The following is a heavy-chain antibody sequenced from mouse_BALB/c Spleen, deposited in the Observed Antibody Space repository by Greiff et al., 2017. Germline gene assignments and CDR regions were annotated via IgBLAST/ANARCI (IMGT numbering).Heavy chain of an antibody. CDR1: GYTFTDYY. CDR2: IYPGSGNT. CDR3: ARGGYDDAMDY. Sequence: LVESGPELVKPGASVKISCKASGYTFTDYYINWVKQKPGQGLEWIGWIYPGSGNTKYNEKFKGKATLTVDKSSSTAYMELLSLTSEDSAVYYCARGGYDDAMDYWGQGTSVTVSS. V-gene: IGHV1-84*02. J-gene: IGHJ4*01. D-gene: IGHD2-14*01.